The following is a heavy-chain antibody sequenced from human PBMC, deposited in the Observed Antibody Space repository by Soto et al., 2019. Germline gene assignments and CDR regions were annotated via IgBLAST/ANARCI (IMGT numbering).Heavy chain of an antibody. Sequence: QLHLVQSGAVVKKPGASVTVSCSASGYPVTAYYMHWVRQAPGRGLEWMGGINPATGAAKYTQTSQGGVTMPREPSTSTVFMELSGLTSEDTAVFYCARGGGVGVAGSAAFDMWGQGTLVTVSS. CDR2: INPATGAA. D-gene: IGHD3-3*01. J-gene: IGHJ3*02. CDR3: ARGGGVGVAGSAAFDM. CDR1: GYPVTAYY. V-gene: IGHV1-2*02.